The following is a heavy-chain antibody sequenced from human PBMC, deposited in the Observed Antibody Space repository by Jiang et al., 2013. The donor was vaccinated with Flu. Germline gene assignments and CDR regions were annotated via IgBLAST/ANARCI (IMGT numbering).Heavy chain of an antibody. CDR2: INAGNGNT. CDR3: ARGIAVADPSFDY. CDR1: GYTFTSYA. D-gene: IGHD6-19*01. J-gene: IGHJ4*02. Sequence: EVKKPGASVKVSCKASGYTFTSYAMHWVRQAPGQRLEWMGWINAGNGNTKYSQKFQDRVTITRDTSASTAYMELSSLRSEDTAVYYCARGIAVADPSFDYWGQGTLVTVSS. V-gene: IGHV1-3*01.